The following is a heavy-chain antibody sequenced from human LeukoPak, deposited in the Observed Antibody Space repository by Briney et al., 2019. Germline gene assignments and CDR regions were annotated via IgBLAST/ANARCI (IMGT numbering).Heavy chain of an antibody. V-gene: IGHV4-59*01. CDR2: IYHTGST. CDR3: ARDRGTTGYYYLDS. Sequence: PSETLSLTCSVSGGPITEYYWSWIRQPPRKGLEGIGYIYHTGSTNYSPSLKSGVTMSVDASRNQFSLKLVSVTAADTAVYYCARDRGTTGYYYLDSWGQGILVTVSS. D-gene: IGHD1-26*01. CDR1: GGPITEYY. J-gene: IGHJ4*02.